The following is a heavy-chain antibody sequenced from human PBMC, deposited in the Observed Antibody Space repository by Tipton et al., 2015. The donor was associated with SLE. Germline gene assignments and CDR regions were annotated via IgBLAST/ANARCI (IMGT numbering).Heavy chain of an antibody. CDR1: GYSISSDYY. Sequence: GLVKPSETLSLTCTVSGYSISSDYYWGWIRQPPGKGLEWIGSVYHSGSTYYNPSLKSRVTISVDTSKNQFSLKLNSVTAADTAVYYCARRATYNSGWYHDYWGQGTLVTVSS. J-gene: IGHJ4*02. CDR2: VYHSGST. V-gene: IGHV4-38-2*02. CDR3: ARRATYNSGWYHDY. D-gene: IGHD6-19*01.